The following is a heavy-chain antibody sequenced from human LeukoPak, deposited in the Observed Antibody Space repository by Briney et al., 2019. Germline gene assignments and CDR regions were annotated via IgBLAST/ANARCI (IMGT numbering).Heavy chain of an antibody. V-gene: IGHV4-59*01. D-gene: IGHD5-12*01. J-gene: IGHJ4*02. CDR3: AGGYDSSYFDY. CDR1: GGSISSYY. CDR2: IYYSGST. Sequence: SETLSLTCTASGGSISSYYWSWIRQPPGKGLEWIGYIYYSGSTNYNPSLKSRVTISVDTSKNQFSLKLSSVTAADTAVYYCAGGYDSSYFDYWGQGTLVTVSS.